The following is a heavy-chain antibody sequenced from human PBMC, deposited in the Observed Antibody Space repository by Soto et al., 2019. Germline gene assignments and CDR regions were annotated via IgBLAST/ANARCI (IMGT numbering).Heavy chain of an antibody. V-gene: IGHV1-69*02. J-gene: IGHJ2*01. D-gene: IGHD2-2*01. Sequence: QVQLVQSGAEVKKPGSSVKVSCKASGGTFSSYPISWVRQAPGQGLEWMGRIIPILGIANYAQKFQGRVTITADKSTSTAYMELSSLRSEDTAVYYCARGTYCSSTSCRDWYFDLWGRGTLVTVSS. CDR1: GGTFSSYP. CDR2: IIPILGIA. CDR3: ARGTYCSSTSCRDWYFDL.